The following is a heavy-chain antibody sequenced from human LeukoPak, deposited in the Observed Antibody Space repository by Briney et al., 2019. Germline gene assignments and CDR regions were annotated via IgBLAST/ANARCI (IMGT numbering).Heavy chain of an antibody. D-gene: IGHD1-26*01. CDR2: IYKSGST. J-gene: IGHJ4*02. V-gene: IGHV4-59*01. CDR3: ARGGSYYYFDH. Sequence: SETLSLTCSVSGGSISSYYWSWIRQPPGKGEEWIGYIYKSGSTNYNPSLKSRVTISVDTSKNQFSLKLSSVTAADTAVYYCARGGSYYYFDHWGQGTLVTVSS. CDR1: GGSISSYY.